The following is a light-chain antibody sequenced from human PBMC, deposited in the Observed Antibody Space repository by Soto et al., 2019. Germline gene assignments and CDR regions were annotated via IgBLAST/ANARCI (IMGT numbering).Light chain of an antibody. CDR1: QSVRSN. CDR3: QQYSDCPLT. J-gene: IGKJ3*01. CDR2: DAS. Sequence: EIVMTQSPATLSVSPGERATLSCRASQSVRSNYLAWYQQKPGQAPRLLIYDASTRGTGIPARFSGSGSGTEFTLTISSLQSEDFAVYFCQQYSDCPLTFGPGTKVDI. V-gene: IGKV3-15*01.